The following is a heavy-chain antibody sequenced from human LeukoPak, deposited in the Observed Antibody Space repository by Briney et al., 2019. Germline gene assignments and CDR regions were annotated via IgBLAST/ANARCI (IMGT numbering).Heavy chain of an antibody. D-gene: IGHD3-10*01. CDR3: AVALSGSYVYYHTMDV. CDR1: GFTFSDCY. V-gene: IGHV3-11*06. J-gene: IGHJ6*02. Sequence: GGSLRLSCTASGFTFSDCYMSWIRQAPGKGLEWVSYITNRGTYTNYADSVKSRFTISRDNAKNSLFLQMNNLGAEDTAVYYCAVALSGSYVYYHTMDVWGQGTPVTVSS. CDR2: ITNRGTYT.